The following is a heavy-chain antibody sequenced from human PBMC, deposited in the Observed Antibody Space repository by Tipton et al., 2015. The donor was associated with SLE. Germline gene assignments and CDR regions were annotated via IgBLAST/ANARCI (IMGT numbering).Heavy chain of an antibody. V-gene: IGHV3-23*01. D-gene: IGHD3-22*01. CDR3: AKESVNYYDSSGYL. J-gene: IGHJ5*02. Sequence: GSLRLSCAASGFTFSSYAMSCCLQAPGKGLEWGSAISVCGGSTYYADSVKGRFTISRDNSKNTLYLQMNSLRAEDTAVYYCAKESVNYYDSSGYLWGQGTLVTVSS. CDR2: ISVCGGST. CDR1: GFTFSSYA.